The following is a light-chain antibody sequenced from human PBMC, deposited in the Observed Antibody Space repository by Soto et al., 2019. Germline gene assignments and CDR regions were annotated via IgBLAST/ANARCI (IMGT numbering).Light chain of an antibody. Sequence: EIVLTQSPATLCLSPGERATLSCRASQSVSSYLAWYQQKPGQAPRLLIYDASNRATGIPARFSGSGSGTDFTLTISSLEPEDFAVYYCQQRSNWPPPITFGQGTRLEIK. J-gene: IGKJ5*01. CDR2: DAS. CDR1: QSVSSY. CDR3: QQRSNWPPPIT. V-gene: IGKV3-11*01.